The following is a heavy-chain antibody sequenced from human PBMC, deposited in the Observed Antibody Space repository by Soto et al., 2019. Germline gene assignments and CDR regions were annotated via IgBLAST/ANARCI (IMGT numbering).Heavy chain of an antibody. D-gene: IGHD2-2*01. J-gene: IGHJ4*02. CDR2: INGDGSDT. Sequence: EVRLVESGGGLVQPGGSLRLSCTASGFTFSRSWMHWVRQAPGEGPAWVSRINGDGSDTTYTDSVKGRFTISRDNAKKTLYLQMNSLRDEDTAVYYCARDGDPYCTTNSCLHSFGNWGQGTLVT. V-gene: IGHV3-74*01. CDR1: GFTFSRSW. CDR3: ARDGDPYCTTNSCLHSFGN.